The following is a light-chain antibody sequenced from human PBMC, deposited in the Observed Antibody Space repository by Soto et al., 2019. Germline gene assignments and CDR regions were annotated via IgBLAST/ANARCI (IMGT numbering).Light chain of an antibody. CDR2: VVT. CDR1: SSDVGGLNY. CDR3: SSFTISSTWV. V-gene: IGLV2-14*01. J-gene: IGLJ3*02. Sequence: QSVLTQPASVSGSPGQSITISCTGTSSDVGGLNYVSWYQHHPGNAPKLIIYVVTNRPSGVSDRFSGSKSDNTASLTISGLQTEDEADYYCSSFTISSTWVFGGGTKLTVL.